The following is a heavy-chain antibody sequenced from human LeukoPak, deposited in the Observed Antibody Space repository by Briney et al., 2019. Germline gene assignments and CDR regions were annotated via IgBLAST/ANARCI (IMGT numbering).Heavy chain of an antibody. V-gene: IGHV3-49*03. Sequence: LKICCTASGFTCGDYFMRWLRQAPGGGVEWGGFITSKTYGGTTEYAASVKGRFTISRDDSKSIAYLHAGSLQTEHTAVYYCTRNGYGGNSYYYYMDVWGKGTKVTVSS. J-gene: IGHJ6*03. CDR2: ITSKTYGGTT. CDR1: GFTCGDYF. D-gene: IGHD4-23*01. CDR3: TRNGYGGNSYYYYMDV.